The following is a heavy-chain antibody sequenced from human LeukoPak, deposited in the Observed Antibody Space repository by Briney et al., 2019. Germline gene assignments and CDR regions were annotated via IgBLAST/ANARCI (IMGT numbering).Heavy chain of an antibody. CDR1: GGSINSYY. Sequence: SETLSLTCTVSGGSINSYYRSWIRQPPGKGLQWIGCIHYSGSTNYNPSLKSRVTISVDTSKNQFSLKLSSVTAADTAVYYCARTTMVRGTYYMDVWGKGTTVTISS. CDR3: ARTTMVRGTYYMDV. V-gene: IGHV4-59*01. CDR2: IHYSGST. J-gene: IGHJ6*03. D-gene: IGHD3-10*01.